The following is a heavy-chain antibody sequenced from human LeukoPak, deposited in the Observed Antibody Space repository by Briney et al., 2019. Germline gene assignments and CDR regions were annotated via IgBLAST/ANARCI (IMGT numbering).Heavy chain of an antibody. Sequence: ASVKVSCKVSGYTLTELSMHWVRQAPGKGLEWMGGFDPEDGETIYAQKSQGRVTMTEDTSTDTAYMELSSLRSEDTAVYYCATGPGAVAGTYYYYYYMDVWGKGTTVTISS. J-gene: IGHJ6*03. CDR3: ATGPGAVAGTYYYYYYMDV. D-gene: IGHD6-19*01. V-gene: IGHV1-24*01. CDR2: FDPEDGET. CDR1: GYTLTELS.